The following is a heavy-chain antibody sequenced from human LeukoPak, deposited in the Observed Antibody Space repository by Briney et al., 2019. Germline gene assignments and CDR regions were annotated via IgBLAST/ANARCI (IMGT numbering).Heavy chain of an antibody. J-gene: IGHJ4*02. D-gene: IGHD2-15*01. V-gene: IGHV1-24*01. Sequence: ASVKVSCKVSGNNLNELSMHWVRQPLGRGFEWMGGFDPEDGETIYAQKFQGRFTMNEDTAADTAYMELSSLRSDDTAVYYCATEIGGIGTSSYWGQGTLVTVSS. CDR3: ATEIGGIGTSSY. CDR1: GNNLNELS. CDR2: FDPEDGET.